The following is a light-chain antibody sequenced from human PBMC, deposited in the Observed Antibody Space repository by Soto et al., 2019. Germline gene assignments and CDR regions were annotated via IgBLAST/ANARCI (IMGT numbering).Light chain of an antibody. CDR1: SSDVGGYNY. J-gene: IGLJ1*01. V-gene: IGLV2-14*01. CDR2: DVS. Sequence: CSLSQPASVSGSPGQSITISCTGTSSDVGGYNYVSWYQQHPGKAPKLMIYDVSNRPSGVSNRFSGSKSGNTASLTISGLQAEDEADYYCSSYTSSSTFVFGTGTKMTVL. CDR3: SSYTSSSTFV.